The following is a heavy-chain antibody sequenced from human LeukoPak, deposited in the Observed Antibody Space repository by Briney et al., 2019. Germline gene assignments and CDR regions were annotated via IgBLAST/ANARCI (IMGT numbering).Heavy chain of an antibody. Sequence: PSETLSLTCTVSGGSISSYYWSWIRQPPGKGLEWIGYIYYSGSTNYNPSLKSRVTISVDTSKNQFSLKLSSVTAADTAIYYCARSFDKSVAGKYYFDYWGQGTLVTVSS. CDR2: IYYSGST. CDR1: GGSISSYY. D-gene: IGHD6-19*01. V-gene: IGHV4-59*01. CDR3: ARSFDKSVAGKYYFDY. J-gene: IGHJ4*02.